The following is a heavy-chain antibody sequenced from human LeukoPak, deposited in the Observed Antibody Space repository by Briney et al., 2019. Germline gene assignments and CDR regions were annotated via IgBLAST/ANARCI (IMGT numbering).Heavy chain of an antibody. D-gene: IGHD3-22*01. CDR2: FDPEDGET. J-gene: IGHJ4*02. Sequence: APVKVSCKVSGYTLTELSMHWVRQAPGKGLEWMGGFDPEDGETIYAQKFQGRVTMSEDTSTDTAYMELSSLRSEDTAVYYCATSLYYYDSSGYYGYWGQGTLVTVSS. V-gene: IGHV1-24*01. CDR3: ATSLYYYDSSGYYGY. CDR1: GYTLTELS.